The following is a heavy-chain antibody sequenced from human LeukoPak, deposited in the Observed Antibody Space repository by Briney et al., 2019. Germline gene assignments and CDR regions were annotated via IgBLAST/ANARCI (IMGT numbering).Heavy chain of an antibody. D-gene: IGHD5-12*01. CDR2: IRSKIYGGTT. V-gene: IGHV3-49*03. J-gene: IGHJ4*02. CDR3: VRYSGDADY. CDR1: GFTFDNYA. Sequence: TGGSLRLSCTASGFTFDNYAMSWFRQAPGKGLEWVGFIRSKIYGGTTEYAASVKGRFTISRDDSKSIAQLQMTSLKSEDPAVYYCVRYSGDADYWGQGTLVTVSS.